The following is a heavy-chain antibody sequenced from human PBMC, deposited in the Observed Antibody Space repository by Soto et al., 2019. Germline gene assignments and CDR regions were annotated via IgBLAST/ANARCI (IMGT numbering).Heavy chain of an antibody. J-gene: IGHJ4*02. CDR2: INSDGSST. CDR3: ARVAIYYDSSGYYLSTLDY. Sequence: EVQLVESGGGLVQPGGSLRLSCAASGFTFSSYWMHWVRQAPGKGLVWVSRINSDGSSTSYADSVKGRFTISRDNAKNTLYLQMNSLRAEDTAVYYCARVAIYYDSSGYYLSTLDYWGQGTLVTVSS. V-gene: IGHV3-74*01. D-gene: IGHD3-22*01. CDR1: GFTFSSYW.